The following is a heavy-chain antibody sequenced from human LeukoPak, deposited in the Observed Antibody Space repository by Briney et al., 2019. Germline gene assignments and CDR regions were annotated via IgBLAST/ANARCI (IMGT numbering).Heavy chain of an antibody. CDR1: GFTFSSYA. CDR2: ISGSGYNT. V-gene: IGHV3-23*01. CDR3: AIGSAYSGDTYRIDY. Sequence: PGESLRLSCEGCGFTFSSYAMRWVRQAPGKGLEGVSSISGSGYNTYYADSVKGRFTISRDNSKNTLCLQMNSLRAEDTAVYYCAIGSAYSGDTYRIDYWGQGTLVTVSS. D-gene: IGHD2-15*01. J-gene: IGHJ4*02.